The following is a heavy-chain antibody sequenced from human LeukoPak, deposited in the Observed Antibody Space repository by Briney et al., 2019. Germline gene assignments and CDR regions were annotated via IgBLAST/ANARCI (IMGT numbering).Heavy chain of an antibody. CDR3: VKDQAGG. V-gene: IGHV3-30*02. CDR1: GFTFSNYG. D-gene: IGHD4-23*01. J-gene: IGHJ4*02. CDR2: IRSDGGVE. Sequence: PGGSLRLSCAASGFTFSNYGTYWVRQAPGKGLEWVSFIRSDGGVEYYADSVKGRFTISRDNSKNTVYLQMNSLRPEDTAIYYCVKDQAGGWGQGTLVAVSS.